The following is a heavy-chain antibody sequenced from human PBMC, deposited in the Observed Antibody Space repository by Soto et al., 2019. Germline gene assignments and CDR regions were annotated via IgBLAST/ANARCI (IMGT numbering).Heavy chain of an antibody. CDR2: VHGGGST. D-gene: IGHD3-16*01. V-gene: IGHV3-53*01. Sequence: VQLVESGGGLIQPGGSLRLSCAASGFTVSNNHMTWVRQAAGKWLELVSFVHGGGSTSYADSVKGRFTISRDNSKNTLYLQMDSLRTEDTAIYYCAGRLTTAASLDYWGRGTLVTVSS. J-gene: IGHJ4*02. CDR1: GFTVSNNH. CDR3: AGRLTTAASLDY.